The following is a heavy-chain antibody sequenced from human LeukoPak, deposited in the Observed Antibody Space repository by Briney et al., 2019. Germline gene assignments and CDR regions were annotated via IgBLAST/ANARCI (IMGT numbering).Heavy chain of an antibody. CDR3: ARDLQTYYYDSSGYFQYNWFDP. D-gene: IGHD3-22*01. CDR2: IKQDGSEK. CDR1: GFTFGSYW. J-gene: IGHJ5*02. V-gene: IGHV3-7*01. Sequence: PGGSLRLSCAASGFTFGSYWMSWVRQAPGKGLKWVANIKQDGSEKYYVDSVKGRFTISRDDAKNSLYLQMNSLRAEDTAVYYCARDLQTYYYDSSGYFQYNWFDPWGQGTLVTVSS.